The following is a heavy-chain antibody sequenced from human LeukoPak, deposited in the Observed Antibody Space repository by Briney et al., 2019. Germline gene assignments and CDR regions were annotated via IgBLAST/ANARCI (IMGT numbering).Heavy chain of an antibody. CDR2: ISGSGSTI. Sequence: GSLRLSCAASGFTFSSYEMSWVRQAPGKGLEWVPYISGSGSTIYYADSVQGRFTISRDNAKNSLYLQMNSLRAEDTAVYYCAREGTPSGSFSYYYYYMDVWGKGTTVTVSS. V-gene: IGHV3-48*03. CDR1: GFTFSSYE. CDR3: AREGTPSGSFSYYYYYMDV. J-gene: IGHJ6*03. D-gene: IGHD3-10*01.